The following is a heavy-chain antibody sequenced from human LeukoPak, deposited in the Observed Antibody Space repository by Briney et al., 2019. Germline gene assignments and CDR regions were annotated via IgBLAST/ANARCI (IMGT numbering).Heavy chain of an antibody. V-gene: IGHV3-7*01. CDR3: ATEGTDGRGSFGWFDT. Sequence: GGSLRLSCVASGFTFSDYWMTWVSQAPGKGLEWVANIKEDGSVRYYVDSLKGRFTISRDNAKNSLYLQLNSLRAEDTAVYYCATEGTDGRGSFGWFDTWGQGTLVTVSS. J-gene: IGHJ5*02. CDR1: GFTFSDYW. D-gene: IGHD3-10*01. CDR2: IKEDGSVR.